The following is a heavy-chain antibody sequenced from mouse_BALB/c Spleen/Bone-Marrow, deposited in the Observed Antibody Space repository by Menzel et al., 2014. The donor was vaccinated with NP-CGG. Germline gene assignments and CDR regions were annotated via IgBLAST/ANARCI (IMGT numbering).Heavy chain of an antibody. CDR2: INPSSGFT. D-gene: IGHD1-2*01. CDR1: GYTLTSYT. J-gene: IGHJ2*01. CDR3: ARPYSYDYDY. Sequence: VQLQQSGAELARPGASLKMSCKASGYTLTSYTIHWVKQRPGQGLEWIGYINPSSGFTNYNQKFTDKATLTADKSSSTACMQLSSLTSEDSAVYYCARPYSYDYDYWGQGTALTVSS. V-gene: IGHV1-4*01.